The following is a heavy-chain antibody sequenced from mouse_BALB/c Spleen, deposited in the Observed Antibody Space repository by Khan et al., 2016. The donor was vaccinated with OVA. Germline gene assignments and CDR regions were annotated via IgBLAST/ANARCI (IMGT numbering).Heavy chain of an antibody. J-gene: IGHJ4*01. V-gene: IGHV9-3-1*01. CDR1: GHTFTKYG. D-gene: IGHD2-10*01. CDR2: INTYTGEP. CDR3: ARPPYISYVMDN. Sequence: QIQLVQSGPELKKPGETVKISCKASGHTFTKYGMNWVKQAPGKGLKWMGWINTYTGEPTYAADFTGRFAFSLEPSASPAYLQINNLKNEDTATYFWARPPYISYVMDNWGQGTSVTGSS.